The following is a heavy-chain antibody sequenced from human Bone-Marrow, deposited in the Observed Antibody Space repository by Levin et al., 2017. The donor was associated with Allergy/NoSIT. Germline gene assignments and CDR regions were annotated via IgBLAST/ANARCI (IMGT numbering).Heavy chain of an antibody. CDR2: INQDGSET. J-gene: IGHJ4*02. CDR1: GFSSRAYW. Sequence: GGSLRLSCVASGFSSRAYWMNWVRQAPGKGLEWVANINQDGSETNYVDSVRGRFTISRDNAKNSVFLQMNSLRVEDTAVYYCTSRTRPDFWGQGTRVTVSS. CDR3: TSRTRPDF. V-gene: IGHV3-7*01.